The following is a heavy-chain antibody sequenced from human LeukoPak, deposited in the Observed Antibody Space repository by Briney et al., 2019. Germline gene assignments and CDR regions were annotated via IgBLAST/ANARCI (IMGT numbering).Heavy chain of an antibody. V-gene: IGHV4-59*01. D-gene: IGHD6-19*01. CDR1: GGSISNYY. CDR3: ARARLWGSGFGFDY. CDR2: IYYSGST. Sequence: SETLSLTCTVSGGSISNYYWNWIRQPPGQGLEWIGHIYYSGSTNYNPSLKSRVTISVDTSKNQFSLKLSSVTAADTAVYYCARARLWGSGFGFDYWGQGTLVTVSS. J-gene: IGHJ4*02.